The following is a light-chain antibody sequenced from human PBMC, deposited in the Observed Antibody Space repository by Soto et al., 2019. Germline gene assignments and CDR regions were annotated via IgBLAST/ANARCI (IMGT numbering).Light chain of an antibody. J-gene: IGLJ2*01. CDR2: SNN. CDR1: SSNIGSNT. V-gene: IGLV1-44*01. Sequence: QSVLTQPPSASGTPGQRVTISCSGSSSNIGSNTVYWYQQLPGTAPKLLIYSNNQRPSGVPDRFSGSKSGTSASLAISGVLSEDEADYYCAAWDDSPNGVVFGGGTKVTVL. CDR3: AAWDDSPNGVV.